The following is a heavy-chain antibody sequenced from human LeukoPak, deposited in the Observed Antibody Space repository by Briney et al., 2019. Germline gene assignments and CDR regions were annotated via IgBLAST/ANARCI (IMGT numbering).Heavy chain of an antibody. Sequence: GASVKVSCKASGGTFSSYAISWVRQAPGQGLEWMGRIIPILGIANYAQKFQGRVTITADKSTSTAYMELSSLRSEDTAVYYCARDQRSRGCTGGYCFADFEYWGQGTLVTVSS. CDR2: IIPILGIA. J-gene: IGHJ4*02. CDR1: GGTFSSYA. CDR3: ARDQRSRGCTGGYCFADFEY. V-gene: IGHV1-69*04. D-gene: IGHD2-21*02.